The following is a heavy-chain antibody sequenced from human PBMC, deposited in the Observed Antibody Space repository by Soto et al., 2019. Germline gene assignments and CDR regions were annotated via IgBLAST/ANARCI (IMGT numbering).Heavy chain of an antibody. CDR3: ARDGIGYYYGMDV. J-gene: IGHJ6*02. CDR2: IWYDGSNK. Sequence: HPGGSLRLSCAASGFTFSSYGMHWVRQAPGKGLEWVAVIWYDGSNKYYADSVKGRFTISRDNSKNTLYLQMNSLRAEDTAVYYCARDGIGYYYGMDVWGQGTTVTVSS. D-gene: IGHD1-1*01. V-gene: IGHV3-33*01. CDR1: GFTFSSYG.